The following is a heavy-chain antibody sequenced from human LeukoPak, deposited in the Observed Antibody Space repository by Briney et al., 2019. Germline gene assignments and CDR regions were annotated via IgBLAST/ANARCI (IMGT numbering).Heavy chain of an antibody. CDR2: ISWNSGSI. Sequence: GGSLRLSCAASGFTFDDYAMDWVRQPPGKXXXXXXXISWNSGSIGYADSVKGRFTISRDNAKNSLYLQMNSLRPEDTALYYCAKDLVSWGSAFDIWGQGTMVTVSS. D-gene: IGHD3-16*01. J-gene: IGHJ3*02. CDR1: GFTFDDYA. V-gene: IGHV3-9*01. CDR3: AKDLVSWGSAFDI.